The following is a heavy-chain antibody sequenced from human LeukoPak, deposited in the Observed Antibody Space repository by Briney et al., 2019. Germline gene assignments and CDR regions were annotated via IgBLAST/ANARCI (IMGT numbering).Heavy chain of an antibody. Sequence: GGSLRLSCAASRFTFSNYWMSWVRQAPGKGLEWVAVISYDGSNKYYADSVKGRFTISRDNSKNTLYLQMNSLRAEDTAVYYCARERGIAVADDAFDIWGQGTMVTVSS. J-gene: IGHJ3*02. D-gene: IGHD6-19*01. CDR3: ARERGIAVADDAFDI. CDR2: ISYDGSNK. V-gene: IGHV3-30-3*01. CDR1: RFTFSNYW.